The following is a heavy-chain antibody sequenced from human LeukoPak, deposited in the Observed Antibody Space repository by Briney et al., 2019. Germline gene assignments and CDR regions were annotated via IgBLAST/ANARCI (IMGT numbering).Heavy chain of an antibody. D-gene: IGHD5-12*01. Sequence: PGGSLRLSCAASGFTFSSYAMSWVRQAPGKGLEWVSAISGSGGSTYYADSVKGRFTISRDHSKNTLYLQMNSLRAEDTAVYYGAKSPLYSGYGNYGMDVWGQGTTVTVSS. CDR2: ISGSGGST. J-gene: IGHJ6*02. V-gene: IGHV3-23*01. CDR3: AKSPLYSGYGNYGMDV. CDR1: GFTFSSYA.